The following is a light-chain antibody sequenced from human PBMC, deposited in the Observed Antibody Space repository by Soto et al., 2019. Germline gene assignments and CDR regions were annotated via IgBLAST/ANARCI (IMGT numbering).Light chain of an antibody. J-gene: IGKJ5*01. CDR3: QQYGTAPPST. CDR1: QSVSSSY. CDR2: GAS. Sequence: EIVLTQSPGTLSLSQGERATLSCRASQSVSSSYLAWYQQKPGQAPRLLINGASSRATGIPDRFSGSGSGTDFTLTISRLEPADFAVYYCQQYGTAPPSTFGQGTRMEIK. V-gene: IGKV3-20*01.